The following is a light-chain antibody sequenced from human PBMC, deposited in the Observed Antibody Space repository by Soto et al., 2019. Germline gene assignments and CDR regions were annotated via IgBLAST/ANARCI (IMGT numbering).Light chain of an antibody. Sequence: NFMLTQPHSMSESPGKTVTIPCTGSGGSIDSKYVQWYRQRPGSAPTTVIYEDNQRPSGVPDRFSGSIDSSSNSASLHISGLKSEDEADYFCQSYYSSTVVFGGGTKLTVL. V-gene: IGLV6-57*02. CDR3: QSYYSSTVV. J-gene: IGLJ2*01. CDR2: EDN. CDR1: GGSIDSKY.